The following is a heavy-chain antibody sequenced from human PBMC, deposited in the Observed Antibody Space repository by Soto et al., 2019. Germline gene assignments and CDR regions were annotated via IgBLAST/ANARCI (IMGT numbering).Heavy chain of an antibody. CDR2: IKRDGSEK. V-gene: IGHV3-7*01. CDR3: ARASYYGSVSYYISYYYYSMDV. J-gene: IGHJ6*03. CDR1: GFTFSSYW. Sequence: GGSLRLSCAASGFTFSSYWMSWVRQAPGKGLEWVANIKRDGSEKYYVDSVKGRFTISRDNAKNSLYLQMNSLRAEDTAVYYCARASYYGSVSYYISYYYYSMDVWGKGTTVTVSS. D-gene: IGHD3-10*01.